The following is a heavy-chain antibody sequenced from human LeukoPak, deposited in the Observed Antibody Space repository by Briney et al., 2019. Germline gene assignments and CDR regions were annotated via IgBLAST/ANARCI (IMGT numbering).Heavy chain of an antibody. CDR1: GGTFSSYA. V-gene: IGHV1-69*05. CDR3: ARDSPSPTYDLGDAFDI. Sequence: SVKVSCKASGGTFSSYAISWVRQAPGQGLEWMGRIIPIFGTENYAQKFQGRVTITTDESTSTAYMELSSLRSEDTAVYYCARDSPSPTYDLGDAFDIWGQGTVVTVSS. J-gene: IGHJ3*02. D-gene: IGHD3-3*01. CDR2: IIPIFGTE.